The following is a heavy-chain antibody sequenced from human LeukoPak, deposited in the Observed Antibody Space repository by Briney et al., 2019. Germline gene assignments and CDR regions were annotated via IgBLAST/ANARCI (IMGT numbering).Heavy chain of an antibody. V-gene: IGHV4-39*01. CDR3: ARYKVSAMDNAFDI. CDR2: IYYSGST. J-gene: IGHJ3*02. Sequence: PSETLSLTCTVSGGSISRSSYYWGWIRQPPGKGLEWIGSIYYSGSTYYNPSLKSRVTISVDTSKNQFSLKLSSVTAADTAVYYCARYKVSAMDNAFDIWGQGTMVTVSS. CDR1: GGSISRSSYY. D-gene: IGHD2-2*03.